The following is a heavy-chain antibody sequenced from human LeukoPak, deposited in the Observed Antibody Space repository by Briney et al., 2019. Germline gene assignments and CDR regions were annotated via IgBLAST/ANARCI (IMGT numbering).Heavy chain of an antibody. CDR2: FDPEDGET. D-gene: IGHD3-22*01. V-gene: IGHV1-24*01. Sequence: ASVKVSCKVSGYTLTELSMHWLRQAPGKGLEWMGGFDPEDGETIYAQKFQGRVTMTEDTSTDTAYMELSSLRSEDTAVYYCATVGYYDSSGSDLISHAFDIWGQGTMVTVSS. CDR3: ATVGYYDSSGSDLISHAFDI. CDR1: GYTLTELS. J-gene: IGHJ3*02.